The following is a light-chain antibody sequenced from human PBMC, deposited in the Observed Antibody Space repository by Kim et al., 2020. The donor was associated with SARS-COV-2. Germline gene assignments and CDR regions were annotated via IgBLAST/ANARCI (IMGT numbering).Light chain of an antibody. V-gene: IGLV5-37*01. Sequence: LTCNSPRNTKVGSHNVYWFQQKPGSPPGYVLYYFSDADKGQGSGVPSRFSGSKDASANTGILLISGLQSEDEGDYYCMIWPRNAVLFGGGTQLTVL. J-gene: IGLJ2*01. CDR1: RNTKVGSHN. CDR3: MIWPRNAVL. CDR2: YFSDADK.